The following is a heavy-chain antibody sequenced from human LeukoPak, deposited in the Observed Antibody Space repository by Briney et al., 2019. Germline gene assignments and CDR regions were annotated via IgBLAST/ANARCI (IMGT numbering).Heavy chain of an antibody. Sequence: ASVKVSCKASGYTFTSYYMHWVRQAPGQGLEWMGRINPNSGGTNYAQKFQGRVTMTRDTSISTAYMELSRLRSDDTAVYYCASLNYGYCSSTSCYMGPDYWGQGTLVTVSS. V-gene: IGHV1-2*06. CDR2: INPNSGGT. CDR3: ASLNYGYCSSTSCYMGPDY. CDR1: GYTFTSYY. D-gene: IGHD2-2*02. J-gene: IGHJ4*02.